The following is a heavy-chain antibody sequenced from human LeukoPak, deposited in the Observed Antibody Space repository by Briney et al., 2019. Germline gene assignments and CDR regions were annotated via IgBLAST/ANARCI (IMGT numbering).Heavy chain of an antibody. D-gene: IGHD4-17*01. V-gene: IGHV3-53*01. CDR2: IYSGGST. Sequence: GGSLRLSCTASGFTFTNYAMSWVRQAPGKGLEWVSVIYSGGSTYYADSVKGRFTISRDNSKNTLYLQMNSLRAEDTAVYYCARAGPFTRVTTYFDYWGQGTLVTVSS. CDR3: ARAGPFTRVTTYFDY. CDR1: GFTFTNYA. J-gene: IGHJ4*02.